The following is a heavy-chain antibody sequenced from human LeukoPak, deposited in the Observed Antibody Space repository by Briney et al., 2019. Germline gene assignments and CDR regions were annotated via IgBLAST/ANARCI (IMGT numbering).Heavy chain of an antibody. D-gene: IGHD3-10*01. CDR3: ARDITLVRGLGDAFDI. J-gene: IGHJ3*02. V-gene: IGHV1-18*01. Sequence: ASVKVSCKASGYSFTSYGIRWVRQAPGQGLEWMGWISVFNGNTKYAQKFQGRVTMTTDTSTSTVYMELGSLRSDDTAVYYCARDITLVRGLGDAFDIWGQGTMVTVSS. CDR2: ISVFNGNT. CDR1: GYSFTSYG.